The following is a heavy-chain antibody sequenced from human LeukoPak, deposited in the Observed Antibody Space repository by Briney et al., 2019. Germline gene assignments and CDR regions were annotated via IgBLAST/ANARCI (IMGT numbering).Heavy chain of an antibody. J-gene: IGHJ4*02. CDR2: IKTKTEGGPT. Sequence: PGGSLRLSCAASGFTFSNAWVNWVRQAPGKGLEWVGRIKTKTEGGPTDYGAPVKARFTISRDDSKNVMFLQMNSLKTEDTAVYYCATDTVATYDYGLDYWGQGTLVTVSS. D-gene: IGHD5-12*01. V-gene: IGHV3-15*01. CDR1: GFTFSNAW. CDR3: ATDTVATYDYGLDY.